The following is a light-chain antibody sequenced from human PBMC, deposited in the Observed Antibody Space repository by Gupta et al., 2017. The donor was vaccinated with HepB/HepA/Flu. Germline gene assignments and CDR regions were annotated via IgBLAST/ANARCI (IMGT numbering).Light chain of an antibody. CDR2: LNSDGSH. Sequence: QLVLTQSPSASASLGASVKLTCTLSSGHSSYAIAWHQQQPEKGPRYLLKLNSDGSHSKGDGIPDRFSGSSSGTARYLIISSLQAEDEADYYCQTWGTGILVFGGGTKLTVL. J-gene: IGLJ2*01. V-gene: IGLV4-69*02. CDR3: QTWGTGILV. CDR1: SGHSSYA.